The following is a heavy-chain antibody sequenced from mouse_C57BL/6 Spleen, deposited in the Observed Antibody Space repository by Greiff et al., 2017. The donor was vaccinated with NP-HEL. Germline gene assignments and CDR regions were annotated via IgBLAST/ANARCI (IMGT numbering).Heavy chain of an antibody. V-gene: IGHV1-82*01. CDR3: AREGETGEDYYAMDY. CDR2: IYPGDGDT. CDR1: GYAFSSSW. Sequence: VKLVESGPELVKPGASVKISCKASGYAFSSSWMNWVKQRPGKGLEWIGRIYPGDGDTNYNGKFKGKATLTADKSSSTAYMQLSSLTSEDSAVYFCAREGETGEDYYAMDYWGQGTSVTVSS. D-gene: IGHD4-1*01. J-gene: IGHJ4*01.